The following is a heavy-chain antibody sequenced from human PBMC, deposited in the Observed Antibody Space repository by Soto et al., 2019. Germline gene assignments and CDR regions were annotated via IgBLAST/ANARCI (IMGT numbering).Heavy chain of an antibody. V-gene: IGHV3-66*01. CDR2: IYSGGST. J-gene: IGHJ3*02. CDR3: ARDRITGFSSAFDI. Sequence: GGSLSLSCAASGFTVSSNYMSWVRQAPGKGLEWVSVIYSGGSTYYADSVKGRFTISRDNSKNTLYLQMNSLRAEDTAVYYCARDRITGFSSAFDIWGQGTMVTVSS. D-gene: IGHD1-20*01. CDR1: GFTVSSNY.